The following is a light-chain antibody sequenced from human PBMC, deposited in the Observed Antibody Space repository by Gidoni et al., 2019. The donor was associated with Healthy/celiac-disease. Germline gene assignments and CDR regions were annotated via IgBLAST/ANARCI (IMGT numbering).Light chain of an antibody. V-gene: IGKV3-11*01. CDR3: QQRSNWPLT. J-gene: IGKJ4*01. CDR2: DAS. CDR1: QSVSSY. Sequence: EIVLTQSPATLSLSPGERATLSCRASQSVSSYLAWYQQKPGQAPRLLIYDASSGSGTVFTLTISSLEPEDFAVYYCQQRSNWPLTFGGGTKVEIK.